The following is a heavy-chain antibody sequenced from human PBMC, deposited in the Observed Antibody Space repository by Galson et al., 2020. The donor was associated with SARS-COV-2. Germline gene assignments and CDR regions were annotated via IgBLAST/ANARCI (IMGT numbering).Heavy chain of an antibody. J-gene: IGHJ6*03. Sequence: GESLKISCQGSGYTFTNFWIGWVRQMPGKGLEWMGIIYPGDSDTRYSPSFQGQVTISADKSISTAYLQWSSLQASDTAMYYCVRPSITLVRRLITQPYMDVCDKVTPVTFSS. CDR2: IYPGDSDT. CDR1: GYTFTNFW. V-gene: IGHV5-51*01. D-gene: IGHD3-10*01. CDR3: VRPSITLVRRLITQPYMDV.